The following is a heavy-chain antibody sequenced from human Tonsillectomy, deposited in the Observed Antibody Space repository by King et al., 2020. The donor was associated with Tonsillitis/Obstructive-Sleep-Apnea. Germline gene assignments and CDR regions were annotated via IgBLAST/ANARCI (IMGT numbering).Heavy chain of an antibody. CDR1: GFIVSSNF. J-gene: IGHJ4*02. V-gene: IGHV3-66*01. CDR3: AKGGSWSFDF. CDR2: IYSGDAT. D-gene: IGHD6-6*01. Sequence: VQLVESGGDLVRPGGSLRLSCAASGFIVSSNFMSWVRQAPGKGLEWVSLIYSGDATYYADSVKGRFTISRDNSKNTLYLQMNSLRAADTAVYYCAKGGSWSFDFWGQGTLVTVSS.